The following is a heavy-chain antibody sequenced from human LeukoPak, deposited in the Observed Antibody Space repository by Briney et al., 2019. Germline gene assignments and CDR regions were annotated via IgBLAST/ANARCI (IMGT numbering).Heavy chain of an antibody. CDR1: GFTFSSFG. CDR2: ISYDGSYK. Sequence: SGGSLRLSCAASGFTFSSFGMHWFRQAPGKGLEWVALISYDGSYKYFADSVKGRFTISRDNAKNSLYLQMNSLRAEDTAVYYCARGGYYYDSSGYYYAYYYYYGMDVWGQGTTVTVSS. D-gene: IGHD3-22*01. J-gene: IGHJ6*02. CDR3: ARGGYYYDSSGYYYAYYYYYGMDV. V-gene: IGHV3-30*03.